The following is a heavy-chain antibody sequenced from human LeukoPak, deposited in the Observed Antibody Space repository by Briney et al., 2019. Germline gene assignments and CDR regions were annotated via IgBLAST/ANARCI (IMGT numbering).Heavy chain of an antibody. D-gene: IGHD3-22*01. V-gene: IGHV3-66*01. J-gene: IGHJ4*02. CDR2: IYSGGST. CDR3: ARGLGDSSGYYFGYFDY. Sequence: GGSLRLSCAASGFTVSSNYMSWVRQAPGKGLEWVSVIYSGGSTYYADSVKGRFTISRDNSKNTLYLQMNSLRAEDTAVYYCARGLGDSSGYYFGYFDYWGQETLVTVSP. CDR1: GFTVSSNY.